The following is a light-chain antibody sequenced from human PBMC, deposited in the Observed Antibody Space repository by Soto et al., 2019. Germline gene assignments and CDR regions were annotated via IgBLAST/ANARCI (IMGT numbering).Light chain of an antibody. Sequence: AIRMTQSPSSLSASTGARVTITCRASQGISSYLAWYQKKPGKAPKLLIYAASTLQSGVPSRFSGSGSGTDFTLTISSLQPEDFATYDCQQSYSTPRTFGQGTKVDIK. V-gene: IGKV1-8*01. CDR3: QQSYSTPRT. CDR1: QGISSY. J-gene: IGKJ1*01. CDR2: AAS.